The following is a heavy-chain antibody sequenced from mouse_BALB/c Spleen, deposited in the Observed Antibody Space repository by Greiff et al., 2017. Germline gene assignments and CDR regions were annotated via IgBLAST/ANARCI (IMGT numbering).Heavy chain of an antibody. D-gene: IGHD1-1*01. CDR2: ILPGSGST. V-gene: IGHV1-9*01. J-gene: IGHJ1*01. CDR1: GYTFSSYW. CDR3: ARRGYYGSSPWYFDV. Sequence: QVQLQQSGAELMKPGASVKISCKATGYTFSSYWIEWEKQRPGHGLEWIGEILPGSGSTNYNEKFKGKATFTADTSSNTAYMQLSSLTSEDSAVYYCARRGYYGSSPWYFDVWGAGTTVTVSS.